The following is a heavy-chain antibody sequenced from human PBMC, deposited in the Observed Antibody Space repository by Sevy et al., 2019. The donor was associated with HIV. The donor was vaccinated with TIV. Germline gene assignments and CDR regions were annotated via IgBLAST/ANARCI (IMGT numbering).Heavy chain of an antibody. Sequence: GGSQRLSCAASGFTFSSYEMNWVRQAPGKGLEWVSYISNSGTTISYSDSVKGRFTISRDNARNSLYLQMNSLRAEDTAVYYCARDLPPSATTVAHFDCWGQGTLVTVS. V-gene: IGHV3-48*03. CDR3: ARDLPPSATTVAHFDC. D-gene: IGHD4-17*01. CDR1: GFTFSSYE. CDR2: ISNSGTTI. J-gene: IGHJ4*02.